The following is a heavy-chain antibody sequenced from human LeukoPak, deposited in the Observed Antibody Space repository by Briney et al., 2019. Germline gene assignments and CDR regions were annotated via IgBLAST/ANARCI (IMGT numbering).Heavy chain of an antibody. CDR3: ASSAYGGLVSYFDY. CDR1: GFTFSSYS. J-gene: IGHJ4*02. D-gene: IGHD4-23*01. CDR2: ISSGSSYI. Sequence: GGSLRLSCAASGFTFSSYSMNWVRQAPGKGLEWVSSISSGSSYIYYADSVKGRFTISRDNAKNSLYLQMNSLRAADTAVYDCASSAYGGLVSYFDYWGQGTLVTVSS. V-gene: IGHV3-21*01.